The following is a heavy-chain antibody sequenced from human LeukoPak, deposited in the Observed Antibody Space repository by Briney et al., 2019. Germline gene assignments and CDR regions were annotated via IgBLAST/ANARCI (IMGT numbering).Heavy chain of an antibody. D-gene: IGHD2-21*02. CDR1: GFTFSSHW. J-gene: IGHJ1*01. CDR2: LNSDGSNT. V-gene: IGHV3-74*03. CDR3: ARGGDPVKYYAEYFQY. Sequence: GGSLRLSCAASGFTFSSHWMHWVRQAPGKGLVWVSGLNSDGSNTQYADSVKGRYTISRDNAKNTLYLQMNSLRAEDTAVYYCARGGDPVKYYAEYFQYWGQGTLVTVSS.